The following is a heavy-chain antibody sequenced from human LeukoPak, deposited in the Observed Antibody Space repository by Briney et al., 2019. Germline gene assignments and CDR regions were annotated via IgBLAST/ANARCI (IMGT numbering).Heavy chain of an antibody. D-gene: IGHD1-26*01. CDR3: ARGGSI. V-gene: IGHV3-7*01. Sequence: GGSLRLSCAASGFTFSSYWMSWVRQAPGKGLEWVANVNQDGSERYYVDSVRGRFTISRDNAKNSLYLQMSSLRVEDTAVYYCARGGSIGGQGTLVTVSS. J-gene: IGHJ4*02. CDR1: GFTFSSYW. CDR2: VNQDGSER.